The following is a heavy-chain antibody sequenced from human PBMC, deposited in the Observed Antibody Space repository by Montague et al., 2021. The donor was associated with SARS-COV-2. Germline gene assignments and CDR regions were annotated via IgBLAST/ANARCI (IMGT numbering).Heavy chain of an antibody. CDR2: IHSGGYK. D-gene: IGHD3-16*01. CDR3: ARVLGKVTDS. CDR1: LHSVVVVPR. Sequence: SETLSLTCAGDLHSVVVVPRCRSEEQKPELQGLWWLGCIHSGGYKNYNPSLKSRVTMSMDTSKNQFFLNLTSLTAADTAVYYCARVLGKVTDSWGPGTLVTVSS. V-gene: IGHV4-61*01. J-gene: IGHJ5*01.